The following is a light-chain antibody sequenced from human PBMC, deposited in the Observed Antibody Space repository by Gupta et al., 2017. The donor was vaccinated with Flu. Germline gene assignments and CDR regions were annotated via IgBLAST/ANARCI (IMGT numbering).Light chain of an antibody. Sequence: QSALTQPPSASGSPGQSVTISCTGNSSDVGGYNFVSWYQQHPGKAPKLLIYEVNKRPSGVPDRFSGSKSGNTASLTVSGLQAEDEADYYCSSYGGSDNYVFGTGTKVTVL. V-gene: IGLV2-8*01. CDR2: EVN. CDR1: SSDVGGYNF. J-gene: IGLJ1*01. CDR3: SSYGGSDNYV.